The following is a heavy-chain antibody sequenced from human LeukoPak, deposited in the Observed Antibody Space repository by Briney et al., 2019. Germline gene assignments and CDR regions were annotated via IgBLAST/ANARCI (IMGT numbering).Heavy chain of an antibody. Sequence: GRSLRLSCVASGFSFSGYAIHWVRQAPGKGLEWVALISYNGGRKDYADSVKGRFTIDRDNSKNTVYLHMNSLRPDDTAIYFCARERQLERLAFGKEGSAFDYWGQGTLVTVSS. CDR2: ISYNGGRK. J-gene: IGHJ4*02. V-gene: IGHV3-30*04. D-gene: IGHD1-1*01. CDR3: ARERQLERLAFGKEGSAFDY. CDR1: GFSFSGYA.